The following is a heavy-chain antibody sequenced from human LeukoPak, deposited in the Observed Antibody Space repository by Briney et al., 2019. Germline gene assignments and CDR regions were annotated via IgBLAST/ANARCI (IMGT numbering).Heavy chain of an antibody. V-gene: IGHV3-23*01. CDR2: ISGSGGST. D-gene: IGHD3-22*01. CDR1: GFTFNSYA. CDR3: AKDSYYYDSSGSFDY. J-gene: IGHJ4*02. Sequence: PGRSLRLSCAASGFTFNSYAMSWVSQAPGKGLEWVSAISGSGGSTYYADSVKGRFTISRDNSKNTLYLQMNSLRADDTAVYYCAKDSYYYDSSGSFDYWGQGTLVTVSS.